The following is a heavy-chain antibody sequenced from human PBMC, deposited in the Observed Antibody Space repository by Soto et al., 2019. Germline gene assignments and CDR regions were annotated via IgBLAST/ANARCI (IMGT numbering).Heavy chain of an antibody. Sequence: VASVKVSCKASGSTFTGYDINWVRQATGHGLEWMGWINPNSGNIGYAQKFQGRVTMTRDTAIRTAYMEVSRLRSDDTAVYYCARGRASGSYYLLDYWGQGXLVTVYS. J-gene: IGHJ4*02. V-gene: IGHV1-8*01. CDR1: GSTFTGYD. CDR2: INPNSGNI. D-gene: IGHD3-10*01. CDR3: ARGRASGSYYLLDY.